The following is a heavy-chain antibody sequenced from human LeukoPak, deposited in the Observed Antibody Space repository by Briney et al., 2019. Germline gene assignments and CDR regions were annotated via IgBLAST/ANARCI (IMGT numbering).Heavy chain of an antibody. CDR2: IYYSGST. Sequence: SETLSLTCTVSGGSISSSSYYWGWIRQPPGKGLEWIGSIYYSGSTYYNPSLKSRVTISVDTSKNQFSLKLSSVTAADTAVYYCARDRSSYYGSGNPWTWFDPWGQGTLVTVSS. CDR1: GGSISSSSYY. D-gene: IGHD3-10*01. CDR3: ARDRSSYYGSGNPWTWFDP. J-gene: IGHJ5*02. V-gene: IGHV4-39*07.